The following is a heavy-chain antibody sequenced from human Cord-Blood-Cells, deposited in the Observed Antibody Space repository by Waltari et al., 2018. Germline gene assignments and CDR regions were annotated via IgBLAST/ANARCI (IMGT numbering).Heavy chain of an antibody. Sequence: EVQLVESGGGLVQPGRSLRLSCTASGFTFGAYAMSWFRQAPGSGLEWVGFIRSKAYGGTTEYAASVKGRFTISRDDSKSIAYLQMNSLKTEDTAVYYCTSEIEPLGGSYQGFDYWGQGTLVTVSS. CDR2: IRSKAYGGTT. CDR1: GFTFGAYA. D-gene: IGHD1-26*01. CDR3: TSEIEPLGGSYQGFDY. V-gene: IGHV3-49*03. J-gene: IGHJ4*02.